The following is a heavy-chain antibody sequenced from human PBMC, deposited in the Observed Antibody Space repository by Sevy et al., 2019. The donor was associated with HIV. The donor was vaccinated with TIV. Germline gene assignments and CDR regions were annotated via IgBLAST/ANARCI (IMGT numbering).Heavy chain of an antibody. Sequence: ASVKVSCKASGYTFTSYGISWVRQAPGQGLEWMGWISAYNGNTNYAQKLQGRVTMTTDTSTRTAYMELRSLRSDDTAVYYCARVGPFMQQLVSDYWGQGTLVTVSS. CDR3: ARVGPFMQQLVSDY. CDR1: GYTFTSYG. V-gene: IGHV1-18*01. CDR2: ISAYNGNT. D-gene: IGHD6-13*01. J-gene: IGHJ4*02.